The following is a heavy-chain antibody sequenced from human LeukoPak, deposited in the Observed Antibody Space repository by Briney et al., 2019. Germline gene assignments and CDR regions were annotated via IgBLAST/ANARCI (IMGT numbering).Heavy chain of an antibody. CDR3: ARDGYCTNGVCTDFDY. V-gene: IGHV1-46*01. CDR2: INPSGGST. D-gene: IGHD2-8*01. Sequence: ASVKVSCKASGYTFTSYYMHWVRQDPGQGLEWMGIINPSGGSTSYAQKFQGRVTMTRDTSTSTVYMELSSLRSEDTAVYYCARDGYCTNGVCTDFDYWGQGTLVTVSS. J-gene: IGHJ4*02. CDR1: GYTFTSYY.